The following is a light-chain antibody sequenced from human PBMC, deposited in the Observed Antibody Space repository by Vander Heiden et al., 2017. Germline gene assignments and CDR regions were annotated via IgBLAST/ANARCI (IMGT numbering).Light chain of an antibody. CDR1: QSVLYSSNNKNY. CDR3: QQYYSTPRT. V-gene: IGKV4-1*01. Sequence: MMTPSPPSLAVSLGERASMNCKSSQSVLYSSNNKNYLAWYQQKPGQPPKLLIYWASTRESGVPDRFSGSGSGTDFTLTISSLQAEDVAVYYCQQYYSTPRTFGQGTKLEIK. J-gene: IGKJ2*01. CDR2: WAS.